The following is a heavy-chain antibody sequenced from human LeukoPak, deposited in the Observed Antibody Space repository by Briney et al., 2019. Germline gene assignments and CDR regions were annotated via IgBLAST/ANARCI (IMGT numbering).Heavy chain of an antibody. J-gene: IGHJ5*02. D-gene: IGHD2-2*01. Sequence: GGSLRLSCAASGFTFSSYAMSWVRQAPGKGLEWVSAISGSGGSTYYADSVKGRFTISRDNSKNTLYLQMNSLRAEDTAVYYCAKDRELGYCSSTSCYNWFDPWGQGTLVTVSS. CDR3: AKDRELGYCSSTSCYNWFDP. CDR2: ISGSGGST. CDR1: GFTFSSYA. V-gene: IGHV3-23*01.